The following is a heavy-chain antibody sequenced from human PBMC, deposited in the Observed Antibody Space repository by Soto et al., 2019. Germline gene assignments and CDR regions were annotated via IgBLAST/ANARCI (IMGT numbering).Heavy chain of an antibody. CDR3: ARGRGKLRYFDWLYNQASYNWFDP. CDR2: IGTAGDT. D-gene: IGHD3-9*01. Sequence: PGGSLRLSCAASGFTFSSYDMHWVRQATGKGLEWVSAIGTAGDTYYPGSVKGRFTISRENAKNSLYLQMNSLRAGDTAVYYCARGRGKLRYFDWLYNQASYNWFDPWGQGTLVTVSS. V-gene: IGHV3-13*01. J-gene: IGHJ5*02. CDR1: GFTFSSYD.